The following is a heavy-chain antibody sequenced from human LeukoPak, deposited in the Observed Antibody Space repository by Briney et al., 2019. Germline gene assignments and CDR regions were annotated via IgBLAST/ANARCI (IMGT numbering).Heavy chain of an antibody. Sequence: GGSLRLSCAASGFTFSSYAMSWVRQAPGKGLEWVSAISGSGGSTYYADSVKGRFTISRGNSKNTLYLQMNSLRAEDTAVYYCAKGGRYCSGGSCYSENPPVGWYFDYWGQGTLVTVSS. J-gene: IGHJ4*02. CDR2: ISGSGGST. CDR3: AKGGRYCSGGSCYSENPPVGWYFDY. CDR1: GFTFSSYA. V-gene: IGHV3-23*01. D-gene: IGHD2-15*01.